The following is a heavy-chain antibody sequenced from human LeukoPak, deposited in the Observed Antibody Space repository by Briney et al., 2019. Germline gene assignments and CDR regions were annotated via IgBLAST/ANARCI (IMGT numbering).Heavy chain of an antibody. CDR1: GYTFTGYY. CDR2: IDPNSGGT. CDR3: ARASLQYIVLMVYATKDNWFDP. D-gene: IGHD2-8*01. V-gene: IGHV1-2*02. Sequence: GASVKVSCKASGYTFTGYYMHWVRQAPGQGLEWMGWIDPNSGGTNYAQKFQGRVTMTRDTSISTAYMELSRLRSDDTAVYYCARASLQYIVLMVYATKDNWFDPWGQGTLVTVSS. J-gene: IGHJ5*02.